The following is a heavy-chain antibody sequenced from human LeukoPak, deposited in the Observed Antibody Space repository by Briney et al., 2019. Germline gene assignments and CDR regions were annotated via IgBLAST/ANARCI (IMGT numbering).Heavy chain of an antibody. CDR1: GFTFSSYA. J-gene: IGHJ4*02. CDR3: ARDNGYCSSTSCYFYY. D-gene: IGHD2-2*03. CDR2: ISYDGSNK. Sequence: PGGSLRLSCAASGFTFSSYAMHWVRQAPGKGLEWVAVISYDGSNKYYADSVKGRFTISRDNSKNTLYLQMNSLRAEDTAVYYCARDNGYCSSTSCYFYYWGQGTLVTVSS. V-gene: IGHV3-30-3*01.